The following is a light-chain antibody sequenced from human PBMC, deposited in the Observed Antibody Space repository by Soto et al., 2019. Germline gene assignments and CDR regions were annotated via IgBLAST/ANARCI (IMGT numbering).Light chain of an antibody. CDR1: QSVSSY. J-gene: IGKJ1*01. V-gene: IGKV3-11*01. Sequence: EIVLTQSPATLSLSPGESATLSCRASQSVSSYLAWYQQKPGQAPRLLIYDASNRATGIPARFSGSGSGTDFTPTISSLEPEDFAVYYCQQRSNWPPWTFGQGTKVDIK. CDR2: DAS. CDR3: QQRSNWPPWT.